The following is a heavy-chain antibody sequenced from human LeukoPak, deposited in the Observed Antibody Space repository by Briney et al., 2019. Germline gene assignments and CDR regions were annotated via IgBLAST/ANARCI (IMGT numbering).Heavy chain of an antibody. D-gene: IGHD6-19*01. CDR1: GFTFSTYA. V-gene: IGHV3-64D*09. CDR3: GKDRGTGVYKQWLYFDY. CDR2: ISSDGGST. J-gene: IGHJ4*02. Sequence: GGSLRLSCSASGFTFSTYAIHWVRQAPGKGLEYVSAISSDGGSTYYADSVKGRFTISRDDSKNTLYLQMSSLRAEDTAVYYCGKDRGTGVYKQWLYFDYWGQGTLVTVSS.